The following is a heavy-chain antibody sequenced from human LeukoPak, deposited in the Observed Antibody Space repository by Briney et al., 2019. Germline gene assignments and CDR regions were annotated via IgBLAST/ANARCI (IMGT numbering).Heavy chain of an antibody. D-gene: IGHD3-10*01. CDR3: ASGSGSYLTPYYYMYV. CDR1: GFTVSSNY. Sequence: GGSLRLSCAASGFTVSSNYMIWVRQAPGKGLEWVSVIYRGGSTYYADSVKGRFTISRDNSKNTLYLKMNSLRAEDTAVYYCASGSGSYLTPYYYMYVWGTGTTLTVSS. V-gene: IGHV3-53*01. CDR2: IYRGGST. J-gene: IGHJ6*03.